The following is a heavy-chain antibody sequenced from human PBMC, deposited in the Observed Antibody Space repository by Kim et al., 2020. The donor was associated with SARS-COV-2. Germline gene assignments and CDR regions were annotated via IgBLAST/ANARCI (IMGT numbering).Heavy chain of an antibody. CDR1: GFTLSSYS. CDR2: ITSRSEYI. Sequence: LSLTCAASGFTLSSYSMKWVRQAPGKGLEWVSFITSRSEYIHYADSVKGRFTISRDNAKNSVFLQMSSLRAEDTAVYYCTREGYYSALDVWGQGTTVTVSS. CDR3: TREGYYSALDV. J-gene: IGHJ6*02. V-gene: IGHV3-21*01.